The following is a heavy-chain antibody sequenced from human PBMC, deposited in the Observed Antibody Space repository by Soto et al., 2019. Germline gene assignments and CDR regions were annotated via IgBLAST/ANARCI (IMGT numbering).Heavy chain of an antibody. CDR2: IKEDGSEK. J-gene: IGHJ4*02. Sequence: GGSLRLSCADSGFTFSRLWLGWVRQAPGKGLEWVAKIKEDGSEKYYVDSVKGRFTISRDNAKSSVFLQMNSLRVEDTAVYYCRPGHYSDYWGQGIPVTVPQ. CDR1: GFTFSRLW. V-gene: IGHV3-7*01. CDR3: RPGHYSDY.